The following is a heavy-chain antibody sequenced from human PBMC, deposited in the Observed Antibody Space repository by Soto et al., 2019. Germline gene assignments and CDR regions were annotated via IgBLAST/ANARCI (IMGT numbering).Heavy chain of an antibody. Sequence: GGSLRLSCAASGFTFSSCAMGWVRQAPGKGLEWVSGISGNGGSTYYADSVKGRFTISRDTSKNTLYLQMDSLGAEDTAIYYCAKVVCDGNDYYDFRGQG. CDR1: GFTFSSCA. J-gene: IGHJ4*02. CDR2: ISGNGGST. CDR3: AKVVCDGNDYYDF. V-gene: IGHV3-23*01. D-gene: IGHD3-22*01.